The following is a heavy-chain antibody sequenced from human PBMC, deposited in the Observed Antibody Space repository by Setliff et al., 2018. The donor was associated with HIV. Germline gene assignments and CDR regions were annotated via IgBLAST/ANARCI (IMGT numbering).Heavy chain of an antibody. Sequence: ASVKVSCKASGYIFTNYAIHWVRQAPGQRLEWMGGFNAGNLNTKYSQKFQGRVTITTDESTSTAYMELSSLRSEDTAVYYCARGITMVRGPEENWFDPWGQGTLVTVSS. D-gene: IGHD3-10*01. CDR3: ARGITMVRGPEENWFDP. CDR1: GYIFTNYA. J-gene: IGHJ5*02. CDR2: FNAGNLNT. V-gene: IGHV1-3*01.